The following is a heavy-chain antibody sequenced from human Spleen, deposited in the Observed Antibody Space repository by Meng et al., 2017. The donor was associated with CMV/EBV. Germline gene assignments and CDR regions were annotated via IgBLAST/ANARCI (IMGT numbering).Heavy chain of an antibody. CDR2: VWDSGNT. CDR1: GGSISSTSHY. V-gene: IGHV4-39*07. CDR3: ARAGDFWSGYYSPDAFDI. D-gene: IGHD3-3*01. Sequence: SETLSLTCTVSGGSISSTSHYWGWIRQTPGKGLEWIGIVWDSGNTYYNPSLKSRVTISQDTSPNQVSLRLSSLTAADTAVYYCARAGDFWSGYYSPDAFDIWGQGTMVTVSS. J-gene: IGHJ3*02.